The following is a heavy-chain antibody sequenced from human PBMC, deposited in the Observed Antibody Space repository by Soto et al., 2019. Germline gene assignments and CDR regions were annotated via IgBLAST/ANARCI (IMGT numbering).Heavy chain of an antibody. D-gene: IGHD1-26*01. CDR3: ASETSSGTSDY. V-gene: IGHV3-7*03. J-gene: IGHJ4*02. CDR2: IKQDGSER. CDR1: EFTFSSYW. Sequence: PGGSLRLSCAASEFTFSSYWTSWVRQAPGKGLEWVANIKQDGSERYYVDSVKGRFTISRDNAKNSLFLQMNSLRADDTAVYYCASETSSGTSDYWGQGTLVTVSS.